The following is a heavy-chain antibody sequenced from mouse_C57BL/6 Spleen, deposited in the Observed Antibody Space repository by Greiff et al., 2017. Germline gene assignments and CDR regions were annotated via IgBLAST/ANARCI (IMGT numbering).Heavy chain of an antibody. V-gene: IGHV1-15*01. J-gene: IGHJ3*01. CDR2: IDPETGGT. D-gene: IGHD1-1*01. CDR3: TSGYWYYEAY. Sequence: VQLQESGAELVRPGASVTLSCKASGYTFTDYEMHWVKQTPVHGLEWIGAIDPETGGTAYTQKFKGKAILTAEKSSSTAYMELRSLTSEDSAVYYCTSGYWYYEAYWGQGTLVTVSA. CDR1: GYTFTDYE.